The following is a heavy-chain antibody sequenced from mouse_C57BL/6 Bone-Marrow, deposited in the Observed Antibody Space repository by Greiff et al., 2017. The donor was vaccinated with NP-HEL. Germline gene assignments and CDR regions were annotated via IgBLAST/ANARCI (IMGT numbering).Heavy chain of an antibody. CDR1: GFNIKDDY. Sequence: VQLKESGAELVRPGASVKLSCTASGFNIKDDYLHWVKQRPEQGLEWIGWIDPENGDTEYASKFQGKATITAATSSNTAYLQLSSLTSEDTAVYYCTRDYYGSSYPYWGQGTLVTVSA. J-gene: IGHJ3*01. CDR3: TRDYYGSSYPY. D-gene: IGHD1-1*01. CDR2: IDPENGDT. V-gene: IGHV14-4*01.